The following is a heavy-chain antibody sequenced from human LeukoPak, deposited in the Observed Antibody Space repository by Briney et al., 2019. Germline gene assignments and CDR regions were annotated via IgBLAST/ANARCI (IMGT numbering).Heavy chain of an antibody. CDR2: IYSGGST. Sequence: GGSLRLSCAASGFTVSSSYMSWVRQAPGKGLEWVSVIYSGGSTYYADSVKGRFTISRDNAKNTLYLQMNSLRAEDTGVYYCARANHPTYYDSSGYYQDYWGQGTLVTVSS. CDR1: GFTVSSSY. J-gene: IGHJ4*02. D-gene: IGHD3-22*01. CDR3: ARANHPTYYDSSGYYQDY. V-gene: IGHV3-66*01.